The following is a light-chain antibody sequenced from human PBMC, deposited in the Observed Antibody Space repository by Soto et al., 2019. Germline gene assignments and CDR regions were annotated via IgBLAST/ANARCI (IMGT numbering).Light chain of an antibody. CDR3: QQYGSTPVT. CDR2: DAS. CDR1: QSVSGSY. J-gene: IGKJ1*01. Sequence: ENVLTQSPGTLSLSPGERATLSCRASQSVSGSYLTWYQQKPGQAPRLLIYDASSRATGIPDRFSGGGSGTDFILTISRLEPEDFAVYYCQQYGSTPVTFGQGTKVDIK. V-gene: IGKV3-20*01.